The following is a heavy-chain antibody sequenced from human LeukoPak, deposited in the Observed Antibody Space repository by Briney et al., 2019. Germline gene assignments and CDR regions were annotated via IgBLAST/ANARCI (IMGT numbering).Heavy chain of an antibody. D-gene: IGHD6-19*01. CDR1: GYTFTSHG. Sequence: SVKVSCKASGYTFTSHGISWVRQAPGQGLEWMGWISAYNSNTNYAQKLQGRVIMTTDTSTSTAYIELGSLRSDDTAVYYCARIAVTAYYFDYWGQGTLVTVSS. CDR2: ISAYNSNT. V-gene: IGHV1-18*04. CDR3: ARIAVTAYYFDY. J-gene: IGHJ4*02.